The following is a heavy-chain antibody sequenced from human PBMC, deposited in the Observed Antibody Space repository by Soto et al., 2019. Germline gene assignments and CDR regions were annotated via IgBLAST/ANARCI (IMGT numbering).Heavy chain of an antibody. D-gene: IGHD3-3*01. V-gene: IGHV3-30-3*01. Sequence: QVQLVESGGGVVQPGRSLRLSCAASGFTFSSYAMHWVRQAPGKGLEWVAVISYDGSNKYYADSVKGRFTISRDNSKNTLYLQMNSLRAEDTAVYYCARDRRLRFRYYYGMDVWGQGTTVTVSS. CDR3: ARDRRLRFRYYYGMDV. J-gene: IGHJ6*02. CDR1: GFTFSSYA. CDR2: ISYDGSNK.